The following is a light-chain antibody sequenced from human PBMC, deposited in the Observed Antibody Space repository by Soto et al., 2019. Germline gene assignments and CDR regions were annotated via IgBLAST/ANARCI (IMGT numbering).Light chain of an antibody. Sequence: DIQMTQSPSSLSAFVGDRVTITCRASQSINSYLNWYQQKPVKAPKFLIHAASSLQSGVPSRFSGSGFGTDFTLTISSLQPEDIATYYCQQSYSTPPYTFGQGTKLQI. CDR2: AAS. CDR1: QSINSY. CDR3: QQSYSTPPYT. J-gene: IGKJ2*01. V-gene: IGKV1-39*01.